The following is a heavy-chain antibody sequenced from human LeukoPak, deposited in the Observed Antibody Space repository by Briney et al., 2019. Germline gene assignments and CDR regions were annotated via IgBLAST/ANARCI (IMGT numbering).Heavy chain of an antibody. Sequence: PGGSLRLSCAASGFTLSSYAMSWVRQAPGKGLEWVSAISGSGGSTYYADSAKGRFTISRDNSKNTLYLQMNSLRAEDTAVYYCAKDDFKEDTGPEYFQHWGQGTLVTVSS. D-gene: IGHD5-18*01. V-gene: IGHV3-23*01. CDR3: AKDDFKEDTGPEYFQH. CDR2: ISGSGGST. J-gene: IGHJ1*01. CDR1: GFTLSSYA.